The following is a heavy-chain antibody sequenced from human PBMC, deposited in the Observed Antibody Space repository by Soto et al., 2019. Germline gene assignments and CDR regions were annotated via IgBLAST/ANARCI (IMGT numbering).Heavy chain of an antibody. CDR1: GGTFSSYA. CDR3: ASETYYYDSSLGWYFDL. CDR2: IIPIFGTA. V-gene: IGHV1-69*12. D-gene: IGHD3-22*01. Sequence: QVQLVQSGAEVKKPGSSVKVSCKASGGTFSSYAISWVRQAPGQGLEWMGGIIPIFGTANYAQKFQGRVTITADESTSTAYMELSSLRSEDTAVYYCASETYYYDSSLGWYFDLWGRGTLVAVSS. J-gene: IGHJ2*01.